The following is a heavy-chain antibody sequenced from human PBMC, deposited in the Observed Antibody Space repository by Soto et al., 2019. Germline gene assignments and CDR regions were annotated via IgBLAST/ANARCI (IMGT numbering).Heavy chain of an antibody. CDR3: VRTSLVVAAATREDY. V-gene: IGHV3-74*01. CDR2: NSDGSST. D-gene: IGHD2-15*01. J-gene: IGHJ4*02. Sequence: GGSLRLSCAASGLTFSSYWMHWVRQAPGKGLVWVSRNSDGSSTSYADSVKGRFTISRDNAKNTLYLQMNSLRAEDTAVYYCVRTSLVVAAATREDYWGQGTLVTVSS. CDR1: GLTFSSYW.